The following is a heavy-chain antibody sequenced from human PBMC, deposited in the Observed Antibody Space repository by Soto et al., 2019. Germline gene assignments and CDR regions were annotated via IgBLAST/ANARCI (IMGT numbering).Heavy chain of an antibody. V-gene: IGHV3-11*01. J-gene: IGHJ6*02. CDR3: ARAGREVPTIDSYYYGLDV. CDR1: GFTFSDYY. CDR2: ISSSGSTI. Sequence: QVQLVESGGGLVKPGGSLRLSCAASGFTFSDYYMSWIRQAPGKGLEWVSSISSSGSTIYYADSVKARFTISRDNAKNSLYLQMNSLRAEDTAVYYCARAGREVPTIDSYYYGLDVWGQGTTVTVSS. D-gene: IGHD5-12*01.